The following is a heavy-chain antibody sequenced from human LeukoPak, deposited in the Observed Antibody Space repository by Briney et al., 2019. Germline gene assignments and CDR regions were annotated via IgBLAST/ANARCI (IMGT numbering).Heavy chain of an antibody. D-gene: IGHD1-14*01. CDR1: GFTFSSYA. CDR3: AKVSGGGLYYDGMDV. V-gene: IGHV3-23*01. J-gene: IGHJ6*02. Sequence: GGSLRLSCSASGFTFSSYAMHWVRQAPGKGLEWVSVISGSGGTTYYADSVKGRFTISRDSSKNTLYLQMNSLRAEDTAVYYCAKVSGGGLYYDGMDVWGQGTTVTVSS. CDR2: ISGSGGTT.